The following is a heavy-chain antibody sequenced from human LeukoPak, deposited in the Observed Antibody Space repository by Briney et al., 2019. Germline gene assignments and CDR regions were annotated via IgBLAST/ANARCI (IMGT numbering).Heavy chain of an antibody. CDR2: ITPIFGTA. J-gene: IGHJ4*02. D-gene: IGHD3-22*01. CDR1: GGTFSRFT. CDR3: AREWGLESSGYYYAY. V-gene: IGHV1-69*01. Sequence: GSSVKVSFTASGGTFSRFTISWVRQAPGQGFEWMGGITPIFGTANFAQKFQGRVSITADESTSTAFMELSSLRSEDTAVYYCAREWGLESSGYYYAYWGQGTLVTVSS.